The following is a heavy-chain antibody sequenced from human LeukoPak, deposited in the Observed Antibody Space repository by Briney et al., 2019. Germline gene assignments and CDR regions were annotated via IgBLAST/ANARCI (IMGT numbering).Heavy chain of an antibody. CDR1: GFTFSPYE. J-gene: IGHJ6*02. D-gene: IGHD3-10*01. V-gene: IGHV3-48*03. Sequence: GGSLRLSCVVSGFTFSPYEMNWVRQAPGKGLEWVSYISTSDSTIYYADSVKGRFTISRDNAKNSLYLQMNSLRAEDTALYYCARDRDLMVRGVTSYGMDVWGQGTTVTVSS. CDR3: ARDRDLMVRGVTSYGMDV. CDR2: ISTSDSTI.